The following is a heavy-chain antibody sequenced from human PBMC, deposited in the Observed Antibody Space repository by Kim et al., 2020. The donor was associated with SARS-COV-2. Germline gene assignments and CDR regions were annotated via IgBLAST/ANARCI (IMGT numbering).Heavy chain of an antibody. CDR1: GFTFSSYA. CDR3: ARGRGGIYYYGMDV. J-gene: IGHJ6*02. D-gene: IGHD1-26*01. CDR2: ISYDGSNK. Sequence: GGSLRLSCAXSGFTFSSYAMHWVRQAPGKGLEWVAVISYDGSNKYYADSVKGRFTISRDNSKNTLYLQMNSLRAEDTAVYYCARGRGGIYYYGMDVWGQGTTVTVSS. V-gene: IGHV3-30-3*01.